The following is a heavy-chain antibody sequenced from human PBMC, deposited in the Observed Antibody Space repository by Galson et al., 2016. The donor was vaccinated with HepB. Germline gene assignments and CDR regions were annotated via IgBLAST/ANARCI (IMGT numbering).Heavy chain of an antibody. D-gene: IGHD1-20*01. V-gene: IGHV5-51*01. CDR1: GYSFSNYW. Sequence: QSGAEVKKPGESLKISCKGSGYSFSNYWIGWVRQMPGKGLEWMGIIYPGDSDTRYSPSFQGQVTISAYKSISTAYLQWSSLKAADAAMYYCARLLYNWNEMGTEGYGMDCWGQGTTVTVSS. CDR3: ARLLYNWNEMGTEGYGMDC. J-gene: IGHJ6*02. CDR2: IYPGDSDT.